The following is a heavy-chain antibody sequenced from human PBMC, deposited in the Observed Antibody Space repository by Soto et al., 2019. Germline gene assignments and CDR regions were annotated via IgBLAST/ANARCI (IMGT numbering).Heavy chain of an antibody. V-gene: IGHV1-46*01. J-gene: IGHJ6*02. Sequence: QVDLVQSGAEVKKPGASVTISCKASGSAITRYYIHWGRQAPGRGLEWMGIINPGGGSASSAQKFKDRVTIDKDTSTGTVYMDLRSLRTEDTAVYYCARDTSGWSLNGLDVWGQGTTVNVSS. CDR3: ARDTSGWSLNGLDV. CDR1: GSAITRYY. D-gene: IGHD6-19*01. CDR2: INPGGGSA.